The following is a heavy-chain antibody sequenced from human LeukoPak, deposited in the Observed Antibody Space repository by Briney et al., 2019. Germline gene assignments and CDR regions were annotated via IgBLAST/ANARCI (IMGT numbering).Heavy chain of an antibody. Sequence: NPSETLSLTCTVSGGSISSYYWSWIRQPAGKGLEWIGRIYTSGSTNYNPSLKSRVTMSLDTSNNQFSLKLSSVTAADTAVYYCARAYKGTTSLNYYYYMDVWGKGTTVTVSS. CDR1: GGSISSYY. CDR3: ARAYKGTTSLNYYYYMDV. CDR2: IYTSGST. V-gene: IGHV4-4*07. D-gene: IGHD2-2*01. J-gene: IGHJ6*03.